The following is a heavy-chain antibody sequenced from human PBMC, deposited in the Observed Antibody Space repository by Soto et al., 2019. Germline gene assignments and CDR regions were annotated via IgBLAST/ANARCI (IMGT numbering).Heavy chain of an antibody. Sequence: SETLSLTCTVSGGSIGIYYWNWIRQPPGKGLEWIGYIYYNGNTNYDPSLKSRVTMSVDTSKNQFSLKLRSMTAADTAVYYCARDNGYFDYWGQGALVTV. D-gene: IGHD2-8*01. V-gene: IGHV4-59*12. J-gene: IGHJ4*02. CDR2: IYYNGNT. CDR1: GGSIGIYY. CDR3: ARDNGYFDY.